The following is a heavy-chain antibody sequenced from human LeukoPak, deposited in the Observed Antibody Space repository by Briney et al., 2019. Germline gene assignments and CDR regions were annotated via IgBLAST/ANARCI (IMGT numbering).Heavy chain of an antibody. D-gene: IGHD3-10*01. CDR3: ARETEDWFGDLLSYFDY. Sequence: ASETLSLTCTVSGYSISSGYYWGWIRQPPGKGLGWIGSIYHSGSTYYNPSLKSRVTISVDTSKNQFSLKLSSVTAADTAVYYCARETEDWFGDLLSYFDYWGRGLLVSVSS. V-gene: IGHV4-38-2*02. CDR2: IYHSGST. CDR1: GYSISSGYY. J-gene: IGHJ4*02.